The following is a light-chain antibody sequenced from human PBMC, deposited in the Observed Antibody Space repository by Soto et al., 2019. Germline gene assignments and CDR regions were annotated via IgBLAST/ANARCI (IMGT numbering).Light chain of an antibody. CDR3: MQLLQPPWT. CDR2: LGS. J-gene: IGKJ1*01. CDR1: QSLLNGNGDTY. V-gene: IGKV2-28*01. Sequence: EIVMTQSPLSLSVTPGEPASISCRSSQSLLNGNGDTYLDWYVQKPGQSPQPLIYLGSNRASGVPDRFSGSGSGTEFTLQISRVEAEDVGVYYCMQLLQPPWTCGQGTKVEIK.